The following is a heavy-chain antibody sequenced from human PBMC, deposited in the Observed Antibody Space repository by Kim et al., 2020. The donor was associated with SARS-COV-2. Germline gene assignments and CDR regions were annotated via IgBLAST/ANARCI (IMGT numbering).Heavy chain of an antibody. Sequence: SETLSLTCAVSGGSISSGGYSWSWIRQPPGKGLEWIGYIYHSGSTYYNPSLKSRVTISVDRSKNQFSLKLSSVTAADTAVYYCARGADDSSGYYYFDYWGQGTLVTVSS. CDR3: ARGADDSSGYYYFDY. CDR1: GGSISSGGYS. V-gene: IGHV4-30-2*01. CDR2: IYHSGST. J-gene: IGHJ4*02. D-gene: IGHD3-22*01.